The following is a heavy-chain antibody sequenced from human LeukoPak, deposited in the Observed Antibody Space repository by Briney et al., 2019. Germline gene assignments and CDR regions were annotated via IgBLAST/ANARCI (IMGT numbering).Heavy chain of an antibody. CDR1: GFTFSSYA. CDR3: ARAQTYYYGSGSFDP. D-gene: IGHD3-10*01. J-gene: IGHJ5*02. Sequence: GGSLRLSCAASGFTFSSYAMHWVRQAPGKGLEWVAVISYDGSNKYYADSVKGRFTISRDNSKNTLYLQMNSLRAEDTAVYCCARAQTYYYGSGSFDPWGQGTLVTVSS. V-gene: IGHV3-30-3*01. CDR2: ISYDGSNK.